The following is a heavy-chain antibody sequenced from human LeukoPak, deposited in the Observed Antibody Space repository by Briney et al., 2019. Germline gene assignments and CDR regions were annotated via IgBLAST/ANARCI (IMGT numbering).Heavy chain of an antibody. CDR2: ISRNGGST. J-gene: IGHJ4*02. V-gene: IGHV3-20*04. CDR3: ARAYNSHFDY. CDR1: GFSFDDYG. Sequence: PGGSLRLSCAISGFSFDDYGMSWVRQAPGKGLEWVSGISRNGGSTGYADSVKGRFTISRDDAKNTLYLQMNSLRAEDTAVYYCARAYNSHFDYWGQGALVTVSS. D-gene: IGHD1-1*01.